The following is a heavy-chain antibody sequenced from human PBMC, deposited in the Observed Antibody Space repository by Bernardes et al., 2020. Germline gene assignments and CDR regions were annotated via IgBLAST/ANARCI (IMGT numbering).Heavy chain of an antibody. Sequence: GSLRLSCAASGFIFNSYAMHWVRQAPGKGLEWVAFISYDGSNKYYTDSLKGRFTISRDNSKNTVFLQMNSLRAEDTAVYYCARSKGRVPATIRSYIDYWGQGSLVTVSS. CDR2: ISYDGSNK. CDR1: GFIFNSYA. D-gene: IGHD2-2*02. J-gene: IGHJ4*02. V-gene: IGHV3-30-3*01. CDR3: ARSKGRVPATIRSYIDY.